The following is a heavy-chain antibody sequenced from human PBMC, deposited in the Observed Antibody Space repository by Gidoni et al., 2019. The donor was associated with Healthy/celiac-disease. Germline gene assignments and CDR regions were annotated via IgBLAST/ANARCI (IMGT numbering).Heavy chain of an antibody. Sequence: EVQLVESGGGLVQPGGSLRLSCSASGFTFRSHWMSGARQAPGKGLEWVANIKQDGSEKYYVDSVKGRFTISRDNAKNSLYLQMNSLRAEDTAVYYCARDERVTPDYWGQGTLVTVSS. CDR1: GFTFRSHW. V-gene: IGHV3-7*03. D-gene: IGHD4-4*01. CDR2: IKQDGSEK. J-gene: IGHJ4*02. CDR3: ARDERVTPDY.